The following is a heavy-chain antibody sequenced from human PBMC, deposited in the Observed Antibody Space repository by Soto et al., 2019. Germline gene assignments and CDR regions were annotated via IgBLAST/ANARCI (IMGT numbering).Heavy chain of an antibody. Sequence: KQSQTLSLTCTVSGGSISSYYWSWIRQPPGKGLEWIGYIYYSGSTNYNPSLKSRVTISVDTSKNQFSLKLSSVTAADTAVYYCAREAPRMVRGVHNWFDPWGQGTLVTVSS. D-gene: IGHD3-10*01. CDR2: IYYSGST. CDR3: AREAPRMVRGVHNWFDP. V-gene: IGHV4-59*01. CDR1: GGSISSYY. J-gene: IGHJ5*02.